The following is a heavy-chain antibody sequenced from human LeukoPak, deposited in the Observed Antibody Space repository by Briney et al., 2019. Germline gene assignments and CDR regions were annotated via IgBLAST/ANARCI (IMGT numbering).Heavy chain of an antibody. CDR2: IYYSGST. Sequence: SETLSLTCTVSGGSISSYYWSWIRQPPGKGLEWIGYIYYSGSTNYNPSLKSRVSISVDTSKNQFSLKLSSVTAADTAVYYCARAMYGSGREEIDYWGQGTLVTVSS. CDR3: ARAMYGSGREEIDY. J-gene: IGHJ4*02. D-gene: IGHD3-10*01. V-gene: IGHV4-59*01. CDR1: GGSISSYY.